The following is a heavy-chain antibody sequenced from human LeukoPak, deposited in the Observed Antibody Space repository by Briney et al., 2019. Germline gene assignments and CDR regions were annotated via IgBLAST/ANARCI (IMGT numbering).Heavy chain of an antibody. CDR1: GGSINSGDYY. V-gene: IGHV4-30-4*01. CDR3: ARKVVADTAFDF. J-gene: IGHJ4*02. CDR2: IYYSGST. Sequence: SETLPLTCTVSGGSINSGDYYWTWIRQPPGKGLEWIGYIYYSGSTYYNPSLKSRVTISIDTSKKQFLLDPSSVTAADTAVYYCARKVVADTAFDFWGQGTLVTVSS. D-gene: IGHD2-15*01.